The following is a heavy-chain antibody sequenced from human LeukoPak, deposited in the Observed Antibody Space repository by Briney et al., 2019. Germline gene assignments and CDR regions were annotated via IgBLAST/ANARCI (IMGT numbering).Heavy chain of an antibody. J-gene: IGHJ4*02. CDR1: GGSISSYY. D-gene: IGHD3-3*01. CDR2: IYSSGST. V-gene: IGHV4-59*01. CDR3: ARGRTYDFWSGYLFDY. Sequence: SETLSLTCTVSGGSISSYYWSWIRQPPGKGLEWIGYIYSSGSTNYNPSLKSRVTISVDTAKNQFSLKLSAVTAADTAVYYCARGRTYDFWSGYLFDYWGQGTLVTVSS.